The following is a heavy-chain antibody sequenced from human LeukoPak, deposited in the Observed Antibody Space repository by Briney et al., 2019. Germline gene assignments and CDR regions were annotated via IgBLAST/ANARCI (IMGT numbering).Heavy chain of an antibody. CDR1: GGSISSDY. V-gene: IGHV4-59*01. D-gene: IGHD1-26*01. CDR3: AGSRRGSYFDF. Sequence: SETLSLTCTVSGGSISSDYWTWIRQPPGKGLEWIGYIHYSGSTNYNPSLRSRLTMSVDTSKKQVSLKLTSVTAADTAVYYCAGSRRGSYFDFWGQGTLIAVSS. CDR2: IHYSGST. J-gene: IGHJ4*02.